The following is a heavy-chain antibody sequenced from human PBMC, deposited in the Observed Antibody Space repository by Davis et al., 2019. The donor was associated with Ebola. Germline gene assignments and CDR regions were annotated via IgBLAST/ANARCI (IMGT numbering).Heavy chain of an antibody. D-gene: IGHD3-10*01. CDR3: AGNYYGSGSYNWFDP. CDR1: GGSISSSSYY. Sequence: SETLSLTCTVSGGSISSSSYYWGWIRQPPGKGLEWIGSMYYSGSTYYNPSLKSRVTISVDTSKNQFSLKLSSVTAADTAVYYCAGNYYGSGSYNWFDPWGQGTLVTVSS. J-gene: IGHJ5*02. V-gene: IGHV4-39*01. CDR2: MYYSGST.